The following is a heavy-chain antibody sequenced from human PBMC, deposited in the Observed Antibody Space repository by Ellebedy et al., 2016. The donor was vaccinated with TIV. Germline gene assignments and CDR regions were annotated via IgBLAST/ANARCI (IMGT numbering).Heavy chain of an antibody. CDR2: VNSDGSST. CDR3: AKLAGISSWYAEY. Sequence: GESLKISCAASGLTFSSYWMHWVRQAPGKGLVWVSRVNSDGSSTTYADSVKGRFTISRDNAKNSLYLQMNSLRDEDTAVYYCAKLAGISSWYAEYWGQGTLVTVSS. CDR1: GLTFSSYW. J-gene: IGHJ4*02. D-gene: IGHD6-13*01. V-gene: IGHV3-74*01.